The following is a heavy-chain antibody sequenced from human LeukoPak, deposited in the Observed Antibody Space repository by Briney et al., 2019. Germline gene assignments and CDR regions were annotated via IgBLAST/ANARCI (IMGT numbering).Heavy chain of an antibody. V-gene: IGHV1-18*01. D-gene: IGHD4-23*01. CDR2: ISAYNGNT. J-gene: IGHJ4*02. CDR3: ARDDASRGFAGNSPLDY. CDR1: GYTFTSYG. Sequence: GASVKVSCKASGYTFTSYGISWVRQAPGQGLEWMGWISAYNGNTNYAQKLQGRVTMTTDTSTSTAYMELRSLRSDDTAVYSCARDDASRGFAGNSPLDYWGQGSLVIVSS.